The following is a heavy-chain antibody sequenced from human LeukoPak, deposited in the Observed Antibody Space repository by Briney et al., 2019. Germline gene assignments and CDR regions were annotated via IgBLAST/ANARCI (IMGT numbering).Heavy chain of an antibody. CDR1: GYTLTELS. V-gene: IGHV1-24*01. J-gene: IGHJ4*02. CDR2: FDPEDGET. D-gene: IGHD3-3*01. Sequence: GASVKVSCKVSGYTLTELSMHWVRQAPGKGLEWMGGFDPEDGETIYAQKFQGRVTMTEDTSTDTAYMELSSPRSEDTAVYYCATYYDFWSGYFDWGQGTLVTVSS. CDR3: ATYYDFWSGYFD.